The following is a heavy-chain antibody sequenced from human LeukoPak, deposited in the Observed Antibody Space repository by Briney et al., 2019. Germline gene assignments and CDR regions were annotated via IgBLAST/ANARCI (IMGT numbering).Heavy chain of an antibody. CDR3: TKDVPFTGGGAIVY. J-gene: IGHJ4*02. D-gene: IGHD3-16*02. CDR1: GLTFRDAW. Sequence: NPGESLRLSCVASGLTFRDAWMTRVRQAPGKGPEWVGHIKSKVNGGTSDYAAPVKGRFTISRDDSRNTLYLQMDSLKTDDTAVYYCTKDVPFTGGGAIVYWGQGTPVTVSS. CDR2: IKSKVNGGTS. V-gene: IGHV3-15*01.